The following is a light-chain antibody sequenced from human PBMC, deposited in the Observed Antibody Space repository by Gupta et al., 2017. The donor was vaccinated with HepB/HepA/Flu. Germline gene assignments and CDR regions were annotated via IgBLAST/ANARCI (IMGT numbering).Light chain of an antibody. CDR3: AAWDDSLSGVV. Sequence: QSVLTQPPSTSRTPGQGLIISCSGSSSNIGSNYVYWYQQLPGTAPKLLIYRDNQRPSGVPGRFSGSKSGTSASLAISGLRSEDEGDYFCAAWDDSLSGVVFGGGTKLTVL. V-gene: IGLV1-47*01. J-gene: IGLJ2*01. CDR1: SSNIGSNY. CDR2: RDN.